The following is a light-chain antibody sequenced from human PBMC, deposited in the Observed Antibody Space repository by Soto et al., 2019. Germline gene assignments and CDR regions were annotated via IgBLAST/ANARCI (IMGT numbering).Light chain of an antibody. V-gene: IGKV3-20*01. Sequence: ETVLTQSPGTLSLSPGERATLSCRASQSVSSNYLAWYQQKHGQAPRLLIYGASSRATGIPDRFSGSASGTDFILTISRLEPEDFAEYYCQQYGNSPFTFGPGIKVDIK. CDR1: QSVSSNY. CDR3: QQYGNSPFT. CDR2: GAS. J-gene: IGKJ3*01.